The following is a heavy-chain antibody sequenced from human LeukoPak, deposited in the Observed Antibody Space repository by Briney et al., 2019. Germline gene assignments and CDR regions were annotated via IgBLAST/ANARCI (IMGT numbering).Heavy chain of an antibody. CDR2: INPNSGGT. J-gene: IGHJ5*02. V-gene: IGHV1-2*06. D-gene: IGHD2-8*01. CDR3: ARDKDIVLMVYASGGFDP. CDR1: GYTFTGYY. Sequence: ASVKVSCKASGYTFTGYYMHWVRQAPGQGLEWMGRINPNSGGTNYAQKFQGRVTMTRDTSISTAYMELNRLRSDDTAVYYCARDKDIVLMVYASGGFDPWGQGTLVTVSS.